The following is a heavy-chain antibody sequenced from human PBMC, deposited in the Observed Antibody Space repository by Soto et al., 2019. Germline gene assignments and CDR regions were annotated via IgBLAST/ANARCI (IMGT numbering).Heavy chain of an antibody. D-gene: IGHD3-10*01. CDR2: IYPGDSDT. Sequence: GESLKISCKGSGYSFTSYWIGWVRQMPGKGLEWMGIIYPGDSDTRYSPSFQGQVTISADKSISTAYLQWSSLRASDTAMYYCARLYGSGKLTYYYYYGMDVWGQGTTVTVSS. J-gene: IGHJ6*02. CDR1: GYSFTSYW. CDR3: ARLYGSGKLTYYYYYGMDV. V-gene: IGHV5-51*01.